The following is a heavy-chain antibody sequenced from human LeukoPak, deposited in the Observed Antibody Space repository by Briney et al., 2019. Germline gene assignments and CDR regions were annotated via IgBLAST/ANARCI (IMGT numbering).Heavy chain of an antibody. CDR3: ARGSMVRGPRRFDY. CDR2: IFYTGRT. V-gene: IGHV4-30-4*01. CDR1: GGSISSGDYY. J-gene: IGHJ4*02. Sequence: SQTLSLTCTVSGGSISSGDYYWSWVRQPPGKGLEWIGSIFYTGRTESNPSLRSRLTMSVDTSKNQFSLKLTSVTAADTAVYYCARGSMVRGPRRFDYWGQGTLVTVSS. D-gene: IGHD3-10*01.